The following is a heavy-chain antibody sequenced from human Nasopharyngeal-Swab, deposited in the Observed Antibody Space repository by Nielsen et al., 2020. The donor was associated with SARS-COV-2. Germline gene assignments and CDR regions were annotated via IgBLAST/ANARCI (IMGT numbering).Heavy chain of an antibody. CDR3: ARDGTNFGVDEGNYFDY. D-gene: IGHD3-3*01. V-gene: IGHV3-30-3*01. CDR2: ISYDGSNK. J-gene: IGHJ4*02. Sequence: WIRQPPGKGLEWVAVISYDGSNKYYADSVKGRFTISRDNSKNTLYLQMNSLRAEDTAVYYCARDGTNFGVDEGNYFDYWGQGTLVTVSS.